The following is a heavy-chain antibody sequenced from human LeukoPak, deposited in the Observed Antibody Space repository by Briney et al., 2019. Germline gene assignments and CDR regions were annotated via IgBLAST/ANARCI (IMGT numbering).Heavy chain of an antibody. D-gene: IGHD6-19*01. J-gene: IGHJ5*02. V-gene: IGHV4-59*01. CDR3: ARARDSSGWYGHWFDP. CDR2: IYYSGST. Sequence: PSETLSLTCTVSGGSISSYYWSWIRQPPGKGLEWIGYIYYSGSTNYNPSLKSRVTIPVDTSKNQFSLKLSSVTAADTAVYYCARARDSSGWYGHWFDPWGQGTLVTVSS. CDR1: GGSISSYY.